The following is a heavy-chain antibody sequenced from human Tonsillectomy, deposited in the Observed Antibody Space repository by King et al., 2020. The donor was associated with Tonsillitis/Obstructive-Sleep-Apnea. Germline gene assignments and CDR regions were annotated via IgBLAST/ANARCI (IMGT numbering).Heavy chain of an antibody. J-gene: IGHJ4*02. V-gene: IGHV1-18*01. Sequence: QLVQSGAEVKKPGASVKVSCKASGYTFTSYGISWVRQAPGQGLEWMGWISAYNGNTNYAQKLQGRVNMTTDTYTRTAYMELRGLSSDDTAVYYCARERPPAQELHRLDFDYWGQGTLVTVSS. CDR2: ISAYNGNT. D-gene: IGHD1-7*01. CDR1: GYTFTSYG. CDR3: ARERPPAQELHRLDFDY.